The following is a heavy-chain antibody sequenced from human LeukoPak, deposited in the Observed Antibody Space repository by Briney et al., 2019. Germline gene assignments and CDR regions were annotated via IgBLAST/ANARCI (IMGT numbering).Heavy chain of an antibody. Sequence: GGSLRLSCAASGFTFSSYWMHWVRQAPGKGLVWVSRINSDESSTSYADSVKGRFTISRDNAKNTLYLQVNSLRAEDTAVYYCARVAIYNGIPLSLGCWGQGTLVTVSS. D-gene: IGHD3-10*01. CDR1: GFTFSSYW. CDR3: ARVAIYNGIPLSLGC. J-gene: IGHJ4*02. V-gene: IGHV3-74*01. CDR2: INSDESST.